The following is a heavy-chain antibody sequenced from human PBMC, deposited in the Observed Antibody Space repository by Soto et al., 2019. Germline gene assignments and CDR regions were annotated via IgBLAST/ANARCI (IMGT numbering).Heavy chain of an antibody. V-gene: IGHV2-5*02. D-gene: IGHD3-10*01. CDR3: AQLASFDGEPPPLDY. CDR1: GFSLTTNGVG. J-gene: IGHJ4*02. CDR2: IYWDDGK. Sequence: QITLKESGPTLVKPTQTLTLTCAFSGFSLTTNGVGVGWIRQPPGKALEWLALIYWDDGKRYSPSLKTSLTITKDTAKNQVVLEITNMDPEDTATYYWAQLASFDGEPPPLDYWGQGTLVTVSS.